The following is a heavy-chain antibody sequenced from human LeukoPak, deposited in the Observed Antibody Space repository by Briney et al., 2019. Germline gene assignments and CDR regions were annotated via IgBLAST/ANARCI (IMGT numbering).Heavy chain of an antibody. V-gene: IGHV3-48*02. CDR1: GFTFSIYN. D-gene: IGHD3-22*01. Sequence: GGSLRLSCAASGFTFSIYNMVWVRQAPGKGLEWVAYISGDNYSVSHGDSVRGRFTVSRDNGKNSLYLQMTSLTDDDTAVYYCARGAAYDTLGYWGQGTLLIVSS. CDR2: ISGDNYSV. J-gene: IGHJ4*02. CDR3: ARGAAYDTLGY.